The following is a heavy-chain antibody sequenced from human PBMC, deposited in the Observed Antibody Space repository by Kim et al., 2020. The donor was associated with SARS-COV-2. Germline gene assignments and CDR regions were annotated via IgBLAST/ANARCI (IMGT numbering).Heavy chain of an antibody. Sequence: SETLSLTCAVSGGSISSNNWWSWVRQPPGKGLEWIGEIYHSGSTNYNPSLKSRVTISVDKSKNQFSLKLSSVTAADTAVYYCARENAAGTDRWFDPWGQGTLVTVSS. D-gene: IGHD6-13*01. CDR3: ARENAAGTDRWFDP. CDR2: IYHSGST. J-gene: IGHJ5*02. V-gene: IGHV4-4*02. CDR1: GGSISSNNW.